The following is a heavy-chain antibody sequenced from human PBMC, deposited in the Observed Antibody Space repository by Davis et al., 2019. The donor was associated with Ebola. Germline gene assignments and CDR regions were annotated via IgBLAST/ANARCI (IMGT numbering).Heavy chain of an antibody. CDR3: AKARAMGTTTYFDS. Sequence: PGGSLRLSCAASGFSFSRNWMSWVRQAPGKGLEWVANIKQGGSEKFYVDSVKGRFTISRDDAKNSLYLQMNSLRSEDTSFYYCAKARAMGTTTYFDSCGQGTLVTVAS. CDR1: GFSFSRNW. V-gene: IGHV3-7*01. J-gene: IGHJ4*02. D-gene: IGHD1-1*01. CDR2: IKQGGSEK.